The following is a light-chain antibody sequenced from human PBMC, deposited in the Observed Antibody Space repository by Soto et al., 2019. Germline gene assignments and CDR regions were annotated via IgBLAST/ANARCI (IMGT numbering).Light chain of an antibody. J-gene: IGKJ1*01. V-gene: IGKV3-15*01. CDR1: QSVGNN. Sequence: EIVMTQSPATLSVSPGERATLSCRASQSVGNNLAWYQQKPGQAPRLLIYGASTRASGFPARFSGSGSGTEFTLTISSLQSEDFAVYYCHQYDYWPLWTFGQGTKVEIK. CDR3: HQYDYWPLWT. CDR2: GAS.